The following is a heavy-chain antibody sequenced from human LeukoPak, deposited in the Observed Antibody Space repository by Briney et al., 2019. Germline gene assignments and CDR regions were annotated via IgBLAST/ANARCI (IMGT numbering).Heavy chain of an antibody. Sequence: SETLSLTCTVSGGSISSSSYYWGWIRQPPGKGLEWIGEINHSGSTNYNPSLKSRVTISVDTSKNQFSLKLSSVTAADTAVYYCARYSGSYYSFDYWGQGTLVTVSS. CDR1: GGSISSSSYY. D-gene: IGHD1-26*01. V-gene: IGHV4-39*07. CDR2: INHSGST. CDR3: ARYSGSYYSFDY. J-gene: IGHJ4*02.